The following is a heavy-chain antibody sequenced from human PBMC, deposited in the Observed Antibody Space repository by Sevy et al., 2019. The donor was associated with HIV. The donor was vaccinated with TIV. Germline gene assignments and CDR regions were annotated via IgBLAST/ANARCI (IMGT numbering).Heavy chain of an antibody. CDR3: ASESVSYGDYVRNWFDP. V-gene: IGHV4-34*01. Sequence: SETLSLTCAVYGGSFSGYYWSWIRQPPGKGLEWIGEINHSGSTNYNPSLKSRVTISVDTSKNQFSLRLSSVTAADTAVDYCASESVSYGDYVRNWFDPWGQGTLVTVSS. CDR2: INHSGST. J-gene: IGHJ5*02. CDR1: GGSFSGYY. D-gene: IGHD4-17*01.